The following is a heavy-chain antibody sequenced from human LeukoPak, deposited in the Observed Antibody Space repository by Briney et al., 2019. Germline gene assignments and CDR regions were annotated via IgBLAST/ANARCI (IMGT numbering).Heavy chain of an antibody. CDR2: IYTSGST. CDR3: VRIYGSGSYYDYYYGMDV. D-gene: IGHD3-10*01. Sequence: PSETLSLTCTVSGGSISSYYWSWIRQPAGKGLEWIGRIYTSGSTNYNPSLKSRVTMSVDTSKNQFSLKLSFVTAADTAVYYCVRIYGSGSYYDYYYGMDVWGQGTTVTVSS. V-gene: IGHV4-4*07. J-gene: IGHJ6*02. CDR1: GGSISSYY.